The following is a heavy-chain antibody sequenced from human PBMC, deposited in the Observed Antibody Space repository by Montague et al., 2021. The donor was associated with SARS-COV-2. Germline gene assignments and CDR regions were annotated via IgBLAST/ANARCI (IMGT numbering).Heavy chain of an antibody. J-gene: IGHJ4*02. CDR1: GGSFIGYY. D-gene: IGHD3-10*01. CDR3: ARRLYSFGSGTYRD. Sequence: SETLSLTCIVPGGSFIGYYWGWIRQPPGKGLEWIGEINHNGNTQYNPSLKSRLTMSLDTSRTHISLQVTSVTAADTAVYFCARRLYSFGSGTYRDWGQGTLVTVSS. CDR2: INHNGNT. V-gene: IGHV4-34*01.